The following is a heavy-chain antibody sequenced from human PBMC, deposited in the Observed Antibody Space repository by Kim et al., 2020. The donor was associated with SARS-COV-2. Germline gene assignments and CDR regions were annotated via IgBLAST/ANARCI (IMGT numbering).Heavy chain of an antibody. J-gene: IGHJ1*01. D-gene: IGHD3-22*01. CDR1: GYTVTYSY. CDR3: ATVVFYYDAGYFKN. Sequence: GGSLRLSCAASGYTVTYSYMGGVRQAPGKGLEWVSVIYSGGNTIYADSVKGRLIISRDHSKNTLYLQMNSLRAEDTAVYYCATVVFYYDAGYFKNWGQGTLVIVAS. V-gene: IGHV3-66*01. CDR2: IYSGGNT.